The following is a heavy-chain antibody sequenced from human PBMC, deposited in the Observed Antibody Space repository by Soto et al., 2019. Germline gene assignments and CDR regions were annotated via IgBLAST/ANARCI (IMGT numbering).Heavy chain of an antibody. V-gene: IGHV3-11*05. CDR1: GFTFRDYY. J-gene: IGHJ6*02. Sequence: QVQLVESGGGLVRPGGSLRLSCEASGFTFRDYYMTWFRQAPGKGLEWLSYIDSSTKYTNYADSVKGRFTISRDNAKNSLYLQMNSLRADDTAVYYCAREYYSTMDVWGQGTMVTVSS. CDR2: IDSSTKYT. CDR3: AREYYSTMDV.